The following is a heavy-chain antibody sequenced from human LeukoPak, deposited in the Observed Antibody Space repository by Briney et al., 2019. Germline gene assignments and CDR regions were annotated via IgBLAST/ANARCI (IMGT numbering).Heavy chain of an antibody. CDR1: GGSISSGGYY. CDR3: ARDGSMYYYDSSGPDAFDI. CDR2: IYYSGST. Sequence: SETLSLTCTVSGGSISSGGYYWSWIRQHPGKGLEWIGYIYYSGSTYYNPSLKSRVTISVDTSKNQFSLKLSSVTAADTAVHYCARDGSMYYYDSSGPDAFDIWGQGTMVTVSS. V-gene: IGHV4-31*03. J-gene: IGHJ3*02. D-gene: IGHD3-22*01.